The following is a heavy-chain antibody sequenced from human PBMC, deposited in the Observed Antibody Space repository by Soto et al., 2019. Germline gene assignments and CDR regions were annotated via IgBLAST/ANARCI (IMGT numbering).Heavy chain of an antibody. Sequence: SVKVSCKASGGTFSSFAINWVRQAPGQGPEWTGGTIPILGTANYAQKFQGRVTIIADETTNTASLELTSLRSEDTAVYYCARGNALDIWGQGTTVTVSS. J-gene: IGHJ6*02. CDR1: GGTFSSFA. CDR2: TIPILGTA. CDR3: ARGNALDI. V-gene: IGHV1-69*13.